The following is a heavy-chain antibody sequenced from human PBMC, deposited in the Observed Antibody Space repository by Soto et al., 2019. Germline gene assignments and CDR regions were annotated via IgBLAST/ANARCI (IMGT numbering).Heavy chain of an antibody. CDR2: ISSSSSYI. D-gene: IGHD6-13*01. Sequence: PGGSLGLSCAASGFTLSSYAMSWVRQAPGKGLEWVSSISSSSSYIYYADSVKGRFTISRDNAKNSLYLQMNSLRAEDTAVYYCARDHIAAAGSTDYWGQGTLVTVSS. CDR3: ARDHIAAAGSTDY. V-gene: IGHV3-21*01. CDR1: GFTLSSYA. J-gene: IGHJ4*02.